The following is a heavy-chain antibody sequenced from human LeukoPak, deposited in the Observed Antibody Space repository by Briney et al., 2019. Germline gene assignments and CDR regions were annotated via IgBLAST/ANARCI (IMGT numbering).Heavy chain of an antibody. J-gene: IGHJ4*02. CDR1: GSTFDDYA. V-gene: IGHV3-9*03. CDR2: ISWNSGSI. CDR3: AMSRGDWHYERQYDY. Sequence: GGSLRLSCAASGSTFDDYAMHGVRQAPGKGRKCVSGISWNSGSIAYADSVKGRFTICRDNAENSLYLQMNSLGDEDMALYYCAMSRGDWHYERQYDYWGQGTLVTVSS. D-gene: IGHD1-7*01.